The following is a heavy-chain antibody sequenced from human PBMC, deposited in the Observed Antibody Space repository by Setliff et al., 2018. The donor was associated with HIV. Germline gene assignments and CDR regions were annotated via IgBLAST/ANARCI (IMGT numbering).Heavy chain of an antibody. J-gene: IGHJ3*02. V-gene: IGHV4-39*01. CDR1: GASITRGGDF. CDR3: ARHRDYSDSSGYPWGAFDI. Sequence: PSETLSLTCSVSGASITRGGDFWSWIRQHPGKGLEWIGSIYYSGTTYYNPSLRGRVTISVDRSRNQFSLTLNSVTAADTAVYYCARHRDYSDSSGYPWGAFDIWGQGTMVTVSS. CDR2: IYYSGTT. D-gene: IGHD3-22*01.